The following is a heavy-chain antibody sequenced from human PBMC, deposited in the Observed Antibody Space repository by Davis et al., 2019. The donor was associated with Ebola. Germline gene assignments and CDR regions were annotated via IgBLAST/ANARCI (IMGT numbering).Heavy chain of an antibody. V-gene: IGHV3-23*01. D-gene: IGHD3-22*01. J-gene: IGHJ4*02. Sequence: PGGSLRLSCAASGFTFSSYAMSWVRQAPGKGLEWVSAISGSGGSTYYADSVKGRFTISRDNSKNTLYLQMNSLRAEDTAVYYCAKVDSSGYYYRYFDYWGQGTLVTVSS. CDR1: GFTFSSYA. CDR3: AKVDSSGYYYRYFDY. CDR2: ISGSGGST.